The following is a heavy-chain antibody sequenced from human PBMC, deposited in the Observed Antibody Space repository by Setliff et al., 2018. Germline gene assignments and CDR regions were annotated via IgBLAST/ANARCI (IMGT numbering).Heavy chain of an antibody. J-gene: IGHJ6*03. Sequence: ASVKVSCKASGGTFSSYGISWVRQAPGQGLEWLGGTIPNFGTTNYAQEFQGRVTITTDESTSTACMELSSLRSEDTAVYYCARLGGDYWAGYYYYYMDVWGKGTTVTVS. CDR2: TIPNFGTT. CDR1: GGTFSSYG. V-gene: IGHV1-69*05. CDR3: ARLGGDYWAGYYYYYMDV. D-gene: IGHD4-17*01.